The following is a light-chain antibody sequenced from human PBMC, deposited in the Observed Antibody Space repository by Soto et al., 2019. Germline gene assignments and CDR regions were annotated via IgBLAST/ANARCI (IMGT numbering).Light chain of an antibody. Sequence: QAVVTQEPSFSVSPGGTVTLTCGLSSGSVSTSYYPSWYQQTPRQAPRTRIYSTNTRSSGVPDRFSGSILVNKAALTITGAHADDESDYYCVLYMGSGIWVFGGGTKLAVL. CDR2: STN. J-gene: IGLJ3*02. CDR1: SGSVSTSYY. V-gene: IGLV8-61*01. CDR3: VLYMGSGIWV.